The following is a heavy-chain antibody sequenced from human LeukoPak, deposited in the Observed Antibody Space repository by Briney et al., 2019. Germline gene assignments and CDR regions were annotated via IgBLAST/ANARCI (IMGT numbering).Heavy chain of an antibody. D-gene: IGHD2-2*02. Sequence: EPGRSLRLSCTASGFTFGDYAMSWFRQAPEKGLEWVGFIRSKAYGGTTEYAASVKGRFTISRDDSKSIAYLQMNSLKTEDTAVYYCTRKSVVPAAISDDYWGQGTLVTVSS. CDR3: TRKSVVPAAISDDY. V-gene: IGHV3-49*03. J-gene: IGHJ4*02. CDR1: GFTFGDYA. CDR2: IRSKAYGGTT.